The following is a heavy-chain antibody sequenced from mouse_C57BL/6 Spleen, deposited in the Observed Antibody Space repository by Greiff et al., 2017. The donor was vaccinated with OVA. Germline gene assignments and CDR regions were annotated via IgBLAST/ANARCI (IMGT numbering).Heavy chain of an antibody. V-gene: IGHV5-9*01. J-gene: IGHJ3*01. Sequence: EVKLVESGGGLVKPGGSLKLSCAASGFTFSSYTMSWVRQTPEKRLEWVATISGGGGNTYYPDSVKGRFTISRDNAKNTLYLQMSSLRSEDMALYYCARQNYGSSPWFAYWGQGTLVTVSA. CDR3: ARQNYGSSPWFAY. D-gene: IGHD1-1*01. CDR2: ISGGGGNT. CDR1: GFTFSSYT.